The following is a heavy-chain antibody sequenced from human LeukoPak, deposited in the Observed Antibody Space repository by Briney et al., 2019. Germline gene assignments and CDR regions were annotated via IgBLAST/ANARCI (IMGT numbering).Heavy chain of an antibody. CDR1: GFTFSSFG. Sequence: PGGSLRLSCAASGFTFSSFGMHWVRQAPGEGLEWVAYIGYTGTDTYYADSVKGQFTISRDNSKNTVHLQVNSLRAADTALYSCARDLTERKYYIAYWGQGTLVTVSS. D-gene: IGHD2-8*02. J-gene: IGHJ4*02. V-gene: IGHV3-30*02. CDR2: IGYTGTDT. CDR3: ARDLTERKYYIAY.